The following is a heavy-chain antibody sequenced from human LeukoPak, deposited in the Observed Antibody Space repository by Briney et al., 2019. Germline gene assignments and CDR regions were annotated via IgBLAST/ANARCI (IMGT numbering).Heavy chain of an antibody. J-gene: IGHJ4*02. CDR3: ARDLVVAGTGFGY. V-gene: IGHV3-20*04. CDR1: GFTFDDYG. D-gene: IGHD6-19*01. Sequence: PGGSLRLSCAASGFTFDDYGMSWVRQAPGKGLEWVSGVNWKGGTTVYADSVKGRFTISRDNAKKSLYLQMNSLRAEDTALYYCARDLVVAGTGFGYWGQGTLVTVSS. CDR2: VNWKGGTT.